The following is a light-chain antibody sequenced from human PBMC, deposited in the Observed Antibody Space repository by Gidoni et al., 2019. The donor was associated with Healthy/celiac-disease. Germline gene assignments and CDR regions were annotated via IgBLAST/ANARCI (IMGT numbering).Light chain of an antibody. CDR2: AAS. V-gene: IGKV1-39*01. CDR3: QQSYSTPRT. J-gene: IGKJ1*01. Sequence: DIHLPQSPSSLSASVGDRVTITCRASQSISNYLNWYQQKPGKAPKLLIYAASSLQSGVPSRFSGSGSGTDFTLTISSLQPEDFATYYCQQSYSTPRTFGQGTKVEIK. CDR1: QSISNY.